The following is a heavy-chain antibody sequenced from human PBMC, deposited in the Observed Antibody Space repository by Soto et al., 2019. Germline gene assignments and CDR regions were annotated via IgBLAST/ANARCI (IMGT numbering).Heavy chain of an antibody. V-gene: IGHV3-23*01. J-gene: IGHJ4*02. Sequence: EVQLLESGGGLVQPAGSLRLSCAASGFTFTDYAMTWVRQAPGKGLEWVSSISGSASSTFYAGSVKGRFTISRDNSRNTVSQQMNSLRAEDTSVYYCAKASSTISPDYWGQGTLVTVSS. CDR2: ISGSASST. CDR1: GFTFTDYA. D-gene: IGHD5-12*01. CDR3: AKASSTISPDY.